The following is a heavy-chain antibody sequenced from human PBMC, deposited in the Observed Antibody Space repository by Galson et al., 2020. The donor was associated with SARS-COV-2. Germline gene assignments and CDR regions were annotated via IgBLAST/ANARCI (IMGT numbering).Heavy chain of an antibody. CDR3: ARDESSDSGAYWGDYYYYYGMDV. Sequence: PGGSLRLSCAASGFTFSSYEMNWVRQAPGKGLEWLSYISRSGSTIYYADSVKGRFTISRDNAKNSLYLQMNSLRAEDTAVYYCARDESSDSGAYWGDYYYYYGMDVWGQGTTVTVSS. CDR2: ISRSGSTI. J-gene: IGHJ6*02. D-gene: IGHD3-22*01. CDR1: GFTFSSYE. V-gene: IGHV3-48*03.